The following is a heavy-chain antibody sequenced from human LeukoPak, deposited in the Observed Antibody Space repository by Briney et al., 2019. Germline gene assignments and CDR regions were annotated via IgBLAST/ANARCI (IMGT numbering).Heavy chain of an antibody. CDR2: INHSGST. CDR3: ASGWYFDY. J-gene: IGHJ4*02. Sequence: SETLSLTCAVYGGSFSGYYWSWVRQPPGKGLEWIGEINHSGSTNYNPSLKSRVTISVDTSKNQFSLKLSSVTAADTAVYYYASGWYFDYWGQGTLVTVSS. V-gene: IGHV4-34*01. CDR1: GGSFSGYY.